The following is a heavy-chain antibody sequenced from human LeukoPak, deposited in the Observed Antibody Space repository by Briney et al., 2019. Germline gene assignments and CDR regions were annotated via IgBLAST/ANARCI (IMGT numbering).Heavy chain of an antibody. V-gene: IGHV3-7*05. Sequence: GGSLRLSCAASGLTLSNYWMTWVRQAPGKGLEWVANINQDGSEKNYVDSVKGRFTISRDNAKNSLYLETNSLRAEDMGVYYCARDSRGYPYWGQGTLVTVSS. D-gene: IGHD3-22*01. J-gene: IGHJ4*02. CDR2: INQDGSEK. CDR3: ARDSRGYPY. CDR1: GLTLSNYW.